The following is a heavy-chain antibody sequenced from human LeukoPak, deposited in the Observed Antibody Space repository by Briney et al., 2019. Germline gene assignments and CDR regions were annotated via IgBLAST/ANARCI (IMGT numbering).Heavy chain of an antibody. J-gene: IGHJ4*02. CDR3: ARVAVAGTSDY. D-gene: IGHD6-19*01. CDR1: GFTVSSNS. CDR2: IYHSGST. Sequence: GSLRLSCTVSGFTVSSNSMSWVRQPPGKGLEWIGEIYHSGSTNYNPSLKSRVTISVDKSKNQFSLKLNSVTAADTAMYYCARVAVAGTSDYWGQGTLVTVPS. V-gene: IGHV4-4*02.